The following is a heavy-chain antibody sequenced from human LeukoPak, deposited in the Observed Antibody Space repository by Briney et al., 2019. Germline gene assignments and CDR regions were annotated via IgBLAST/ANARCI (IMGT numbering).Heavy chain of an antibody. CDR2: INPNSGGT. J-gene: IGHJ6*02. CDR3: ARDSSAPHYYYGMDV. CDR1: GYTFTDYY. V-gene: IGHV1-2*02. Sequence: GASVKVSCEASGYTFTDYYMHWVRQAPGQGLEWVGWINPNSGGTNYAQKFQGRVTMTRDTSMSTAYMELSRLTSDDTAVYYCARDSSAPHYYYGMDVWGQGTTVTVSS.